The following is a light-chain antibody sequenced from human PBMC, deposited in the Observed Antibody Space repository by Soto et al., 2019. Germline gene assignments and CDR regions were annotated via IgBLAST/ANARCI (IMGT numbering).Light chain of an antibody. CDR1: QSVGSIY. V-gene: IGKV3-20*01. CDR2: DAS. CDR3: QQYGRSPGLFT. J-gene: IGKJ3*01. Sequence: EIVLTQSPGTLSLSPGERATLSCRASQSVGSIYLAWYQQKPGQAPRLLIYDASSRAAGIPDRFSGSESGTDFTLTISRLEPEDSAVYYCQQYGRSPGLFTFGPGTKVEIK.